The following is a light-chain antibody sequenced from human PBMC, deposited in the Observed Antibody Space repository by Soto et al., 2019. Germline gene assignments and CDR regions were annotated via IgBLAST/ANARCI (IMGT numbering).Light chain of an antibody. J-gene: IGKJ1*01. CDR2: GVS. CDR3: QQYDSSPT. CDR1: QSISSRY. V-gene: IGKV3-20*01. Sequence: IVLTQYPGNRSLSPGERATLSCRASQSISSRYLAWYQQKPGQAPRLLMYGVSSRATGTPDRFSGSGSGTYFTLTISRLEPEVFAVYHCQQYDSSPTFGQGTKVDIK.